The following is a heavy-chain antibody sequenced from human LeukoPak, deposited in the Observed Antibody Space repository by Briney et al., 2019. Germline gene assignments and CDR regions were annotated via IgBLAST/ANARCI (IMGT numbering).Heavy chain of an antibody. CDR3: ARESYCSGGSCSYGMDV. Sequence: SETLSLTCTVSGGSISSYYWSWIRQPPGKGLEWIGYNFYSGSTNYNPSLKSRVTMSVDTSKNQFSLKLSSVTAADTAVYYCARESYCSGGSCSYGMDVWGQGTTVTVSS. J-gene: IGHJ6*02. D-gene: IGHD2-15*01. CDR1: GGSISSYY. CDR2: NFYSGST. V-gene: IGHV4-59*01.